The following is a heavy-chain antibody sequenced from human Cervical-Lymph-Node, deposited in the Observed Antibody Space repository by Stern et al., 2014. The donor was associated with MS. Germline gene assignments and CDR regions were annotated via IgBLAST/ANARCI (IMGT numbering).Heavy chain of an antibody. J-gene: IGHJ6*02. D-gene: IGHD2-21*02. CDR1: GYSFPYYW. CDR3: ARMERDRRVVTYMDV. CDR2: ICRDDSRT. Sequence: EVQLVESGAEVKKPGESLKISCTGSGYSFPYYWVGWVRQMPGKGLEWMAIICRDDSRTRYSPACQGKVAISADKSNGTAYLQWSSLKASDTASYYCARMERDRRVVTYMDVWGRGTTVSVSS. V-gene: IGHV5-51*01.